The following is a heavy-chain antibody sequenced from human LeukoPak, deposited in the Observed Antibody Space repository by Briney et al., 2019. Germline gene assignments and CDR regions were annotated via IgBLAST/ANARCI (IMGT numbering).Heavy chain of an antibody. Sequence: ASVKVSCKASGGTFSSYAISWVRQAPAQGLEWMGGIIPIFGTANYAQKFQGRVTITADESTSTAYMELSSLRSEDTAVYYCARDGGYSNYYFDYWGQGTLVTVSS. D-gene: IGHD4-11*01. CDR3: ARDGGYSNYYFDY. CDR1: GGTFSSYA. CDR2: IIPIFGTA. V-gene: IGHV1-69*13. J-gene: IGHJ4*02.